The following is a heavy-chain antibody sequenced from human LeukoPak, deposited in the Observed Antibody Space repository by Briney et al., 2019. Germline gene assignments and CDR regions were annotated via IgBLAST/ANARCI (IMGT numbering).Heavy chain of an antibody. V-gene: IGHV1-46*04. CDR1: GYSFTARH. D-gene: IGHD3-3*01. Sequence: ASVKVSCKASGYSFTARHLHWVRQAPGQGLEWMGIINPGNGATTYAQKLQGRVTMTTDMSTNTAYMQLTSLSGEDTAVYYCARAAAGRIGTDVWSAHLVDPWGQGTLVTVSS. J-gene: IGHJ5*02. CDR2: INPGNGAT. CDR3: ARAAAGRIGTDVWSAHLVDP.